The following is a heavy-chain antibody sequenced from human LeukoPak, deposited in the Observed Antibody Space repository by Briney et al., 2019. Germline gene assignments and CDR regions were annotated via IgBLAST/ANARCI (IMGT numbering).Heavy chain of an antibody. CDR1: GASITSSNYY. CDR3: ARAFSSSTWQTEVDY. CDR2: IYYNGIT. D-gene: IGHD6-13*01. J-gene: IGHJ4*02. Sequence: PSETLSLTCTVSGASITSSNYYWLWLRQPPGKGLEWIGSIYYNGITYYSLSLKSRVTISVDTSKSQCSLRLTSVTAADTAVYYCARAFSSSTWQTEVDYWGQGTLVSVSS. V-gene: IGHV4-39*07.